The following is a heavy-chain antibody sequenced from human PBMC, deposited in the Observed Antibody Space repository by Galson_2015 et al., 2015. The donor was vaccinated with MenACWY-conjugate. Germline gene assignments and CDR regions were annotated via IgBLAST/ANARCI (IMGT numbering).Heavy chain of an antibody. CDR1: GVSISSYY. CDR2: ISYSGGT. Sequence: ETLSLTCTVSGVSISSYYWTWIRQPPGKGLEWLAYISYSGGTNYNPSLNGRTTISLDTSKNQFSLKLTSVTAADTAVYYCARHPSSAQGWKGMDVWGQGTTVTVS. V-gene: IGHV4-59*08. J-gene: IGHJ6*02. CDR3: ARHPSSAQGWKGMDV. D-gene: IGHD6-19*01.